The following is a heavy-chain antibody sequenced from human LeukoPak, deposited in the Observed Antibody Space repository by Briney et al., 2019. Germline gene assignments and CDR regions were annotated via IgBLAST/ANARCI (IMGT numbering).Heavy chain of an antibody. CDR3: ARVTRSFPATLAAAGISVDYFDY. J-gene: IGHJ4*02. V-gene: IGHV4-59*01. CDR2: IYYSGST. CDR1: GGSISSYY. D-gene: IGHD6-13*01. Sequence: SETLSLTCTVSGGSISSYYWSWIRQPPGKGLEWIGYIYYSGSTNYNPSLKSRVTISVDTSRNQFSLKLSSVTAADTAVYYCARVTRSFPATLAAAGISVDYFDYWGQGTLVTVSS.